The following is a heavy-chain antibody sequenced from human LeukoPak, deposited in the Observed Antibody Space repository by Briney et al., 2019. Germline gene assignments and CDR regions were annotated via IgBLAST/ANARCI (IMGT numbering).Heavy chain of an antibody. Sequence: GGSLRLSCAVSGFTFSNYAISWVRQAPGKGLEWVSSISGSGDTTYYADPVKGRFTISRDNSKNTLYLQMNSLRAEDTAVYYCAPDSSGAFPYWFDPWGQGTLVTVSS. CDR3: APDSSGAFPYWFDP. D-gene: IGHD3-22*01. CDR2: ISGSGDTT. J-gene: IGHJ5*02. CDR1: GFTFSNYA. V-gene: IGHV3-23*01.